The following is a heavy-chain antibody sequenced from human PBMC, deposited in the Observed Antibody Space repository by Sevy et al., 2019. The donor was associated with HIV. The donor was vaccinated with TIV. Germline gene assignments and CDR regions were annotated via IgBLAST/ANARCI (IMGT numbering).Heavy chain of an antibody. J-gene: IGHJ4*02. V-gene: IGHV3-23*01. CDR2: FSGSGGSS. Sequence: GGSLRLSCVASEFRLSNYAMNWVRQAPGKGLEWVSGFSGSGGSSYYADSVKGRFTISRDNSKNTLYLQMNSLRAEDTAMYYCAKDLYYDNSLFDYWGQGILATVSS. D-gene: IGHD3-22*01. CDR3: AKDLYYDNSLFDY. CDR1: EFRLSNYA.